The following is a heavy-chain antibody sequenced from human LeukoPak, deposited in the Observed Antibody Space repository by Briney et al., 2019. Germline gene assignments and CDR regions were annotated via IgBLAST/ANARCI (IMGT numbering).Heavy chain of an antibody. V-gene: IGHV4-59*01. Sequence: PSETLSLTCTVSGGSIRSYYWSWIRQPPGKGLEWIGYISYNGNTHYNPSLKSRLTISLDTSKNQFSLKLSSVTTADTAVYYCARDDIRLHGMDVWGQGTTVTVSS. CDR3: ARDDIRLHGMDV. J-gene: IGHJ6*02. CDR2: ISYNGNT. CDR1: GGSIRSYY.